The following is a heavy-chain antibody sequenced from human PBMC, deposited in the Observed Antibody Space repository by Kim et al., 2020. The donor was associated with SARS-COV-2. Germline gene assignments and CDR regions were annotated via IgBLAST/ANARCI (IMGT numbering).Heavy chain of an antibody. D-gene: IGHD6-19*01. CDR1: GFTFSSYW. CDR2: INSDGSST. J-gene: IGHJ3*02. V-gene: IGHV3-74*01. CDR3: ARDPAPYSSGWRYDAFDI. Sequence: GGSLRLSCAASGFTFSSYWMHWVRQAPGKGLVWVSRINSDGSSTSYADSVKGRFTISRDNAKNTLYLQMNSLRAEDTAVYYCARDPAPYSSGWRYDAFDIWGQGTMVTVSS.